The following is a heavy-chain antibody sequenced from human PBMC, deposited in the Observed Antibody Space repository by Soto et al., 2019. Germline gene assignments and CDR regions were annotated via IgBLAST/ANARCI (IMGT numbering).Heavy chain of an antibody. Sequence: SETLSLTCTVTGDSINSRSYYWGWIRQPPGKGLEWIGSIYYSGRTYNNPSLRSRVSMSIDTSKDQFSLKLKSVTAADTALYFCARQRTSVVTQAYFGVWGPGSLVTVSS. D-gene: IGHD2-21*02. V-gene: IGHV4-39*01. CDR3: ARQRTSVVTQAYFGV. CDR1: GDSINSRSYY. CDR2: IYYSGRT. J-gene: IGHJ4*02.